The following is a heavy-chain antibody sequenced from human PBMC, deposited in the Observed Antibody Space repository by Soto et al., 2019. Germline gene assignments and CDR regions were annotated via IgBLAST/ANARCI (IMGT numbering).Heavy chain of an antibody. D-gene: IGHD3-22*01. CDR1: GFTFSSYA. CDR3: AKERYYYDSSGYYYAYYFDY. CDR2: ISGSGGST. V-gene: IGHV3-23*01. J-gene: IGHJ4*02. Sequence: PGGSLRLSCAASGFTFSSYAMSWVRQAPGKGLEWVSAISGSGGSTYYADSVKGRFTISRDNSKNTLYLQMNSLRAEDTAVYYCAKERYYYDSSGYYYAYYFDYWGQGTLVTVPQ.